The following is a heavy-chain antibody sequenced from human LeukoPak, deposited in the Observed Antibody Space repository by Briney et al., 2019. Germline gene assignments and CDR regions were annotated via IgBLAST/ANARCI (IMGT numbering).Heavy chain of an antibody. CDR3: ARDRSIYYYDNSGYSYDAFDI. J-gene: IGHJ3*02. D-gene: IGHD3-22*01. Sequence: GGSLRLSCAASGFTFSTYWIHWVRQAPGEGLVWVSRINSDGSSISYADSVKGRFTISRDNAKNAVFLQMNGLRVEDTAVYYCARDRSIYYYDNSGYSYDAFDIWGQGTMVTVSS. CDR1: GFTFSTYW. V-gene: IGHV3-74*01. CDR2: INSDGSSI.